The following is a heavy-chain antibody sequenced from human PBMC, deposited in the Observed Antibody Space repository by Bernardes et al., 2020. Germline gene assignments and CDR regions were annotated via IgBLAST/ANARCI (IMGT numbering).Heavy chain of an antibody. D-gene: IGHD3-9*01. CDR1: GDTFSTYT. J-gene: IGHJ4*02. Sequence: SMKVSCKASGDTFSTYTITWVRQAPGQGLEWMGGITPMFGTANYAQKFQGRVSITADTSTSTAYLELCSLRPEDTAVFYCARGWSYDILTAYSYWGQGTLVTVSS. V-gene: IGHV1-69*06. CDR3: ARGWSYDILTAYSY. CDR2: ITPMFGTA.